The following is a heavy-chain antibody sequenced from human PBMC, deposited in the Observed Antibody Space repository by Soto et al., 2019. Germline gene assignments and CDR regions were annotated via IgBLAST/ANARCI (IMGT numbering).Heavy chain of an antibody. CDR2: ISNSGDGT. CDR1: GFTFSTYA. D-gene: IGHD3-3*01. CDR3: AKNGDFWSWGMDV. Sequence: GGSLRRSCAASGFTFSTYAMTWVRQAPGKGLEWVSLISNSGDGTYYADSVKGRFTISRDNSQRTLNLQMNSLRAEDTAVYYCAKNGDFWSWGMDVWGQGTTVTVSS. V-gene: IGHV3-23*01. J-gene: IGHJ6*02.